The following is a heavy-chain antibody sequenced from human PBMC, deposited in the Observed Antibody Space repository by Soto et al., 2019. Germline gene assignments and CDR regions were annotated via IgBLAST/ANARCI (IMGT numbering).Heavy chain of an antibody. CDR1: GGSISSYY. CDR2: IYYSGST. J-gene: IGHJ3*02. Sequence: SETLSLTCTVSGGSISSYYWSWIRQPPGKGLEWIGYIYYSGSTNYNPSLKSRVTISVDTSKNQFSLKLSSVTAADTAVYYCGRSSTLLWFGELETNAFDIWGQGTMVTVSS. V-gene: IGHV4-59*01. CDR3: GRSSTLLWFGELETNAFDI. D-gene: IGHD3-10*01.